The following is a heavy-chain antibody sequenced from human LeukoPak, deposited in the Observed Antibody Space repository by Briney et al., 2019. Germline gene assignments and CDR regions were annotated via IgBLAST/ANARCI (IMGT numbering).Heavy chain of an antibody. Sequence: ASVTVSCKASGYTFTSYYMHWVRQAPGQGLEWMGLINPSGGSTSYAQKFQGRVTMTRDTSTSTVYMELSSLRSEDTDVYYCARDLSGYGIGGVVPPAMGLFYYGMDVWGQGTTVTVSS. J-gene: IGHJ6*02. CDR3: ARDLSGYGIGGVVPPAMGLFYYGMDV. V-gene: IGHV1-46*01. CDR2: INPSGGST. CDR1: GYTFTSYY. D-gene: IGHD2-2*01.